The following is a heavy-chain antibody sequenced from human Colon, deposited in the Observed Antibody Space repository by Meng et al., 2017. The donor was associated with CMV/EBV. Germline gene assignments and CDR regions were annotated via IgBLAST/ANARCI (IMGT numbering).Heavy chain of an antibody. D-gene: IGHD2-21*01. Sequence: FSVFSLSTGGVAVGWIRQPPGKALEWLALIFWDGDKRYRPSLKNRLTISKDTSTNQVVLMMTNMNPVDTATYYCAHRVRGGGDYFDFWGQGTLVTVSS. V-gene: IGHV2-5*02. CDR1: VFSLSTGGVA. CDR2: IFWDGDK. CDR3: AHRVRGGGDYFDF. J-gene: IGHJ4*02.